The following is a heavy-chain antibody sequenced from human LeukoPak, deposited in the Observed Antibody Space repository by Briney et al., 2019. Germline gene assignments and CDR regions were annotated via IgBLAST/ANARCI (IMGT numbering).Heavy chain of an antibody. J-gene: IGHJ4*02. Sequence: KPSETLSLTCAVYGGSFSGYYWSWIRQPPGKGLEWIGEINHSGSTNYNPSLKSRVTISVDTSKNQFSLKLSSVTAADTAVYYCARHRGGDYGDYEYYFDYWGQGTLVTVSS. V-gene: IGHV4-34*01. CDR1: GGSFSGYY. D-gene: IGHD4-17*01. CDR2: INHSGST. CDR3: ARHRGGDYGDYEYYFDY.